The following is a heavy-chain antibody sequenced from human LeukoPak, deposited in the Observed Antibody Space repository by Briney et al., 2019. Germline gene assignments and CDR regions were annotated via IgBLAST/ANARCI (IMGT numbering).Heavy chain of an antibody. CDR3: ARGYYDSSGYYYDAAFHFDY. CDR2: IIPIFGTA. Sequence: SVKVSCKASGGTFSSYAISWVRQAPGQGLEWMGGIIPIFGTANYAQKFQGRVTMTRDTSTSTVYMELSSLGSEDTAVYYCARGYYDSSGYYYDAAFHFDYWGQGTLVTVSS. V-gene: IGHV1-69*05. D-gene: IGHD3-22*01. J-gene: IGHJ4*02. CDR1: GGTFSSYA.